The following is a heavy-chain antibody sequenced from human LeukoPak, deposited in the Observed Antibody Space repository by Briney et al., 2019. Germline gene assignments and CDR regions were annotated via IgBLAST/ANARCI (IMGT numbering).Heavy chain of an antibody. CDR1: GFTFSSYW. J-gene: IGHJ3*02. V-gene: IGHV3-74*01. Sequence: GGSLRLSCAASGFTFSSYWMHWVRQAPGKGLVWVSRINTDGSSTSYADSVKGRFTISRDNAKNTLYLQMNSLRAEDTAVYYCARGPRDYGSGMGLFAFDIWGQGTMVTVSS. CDR3: ARGPRDYGSGMGLFAFDI. D-gene: IGHD3-10*01. CDR2: INTDGSST.